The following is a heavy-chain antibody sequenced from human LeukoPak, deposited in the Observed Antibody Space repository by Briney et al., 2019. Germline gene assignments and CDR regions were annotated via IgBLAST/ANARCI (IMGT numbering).Heavy chain of an antibody. J-gene: IGHJ4*02. CDR3: AKTPSGTLSAPTGYFDY. Sequence: GGSLRLSCAAPGITFSSYAMSWVRQAPGKGLEWVSAISGSGGSTYYADSVKGRFTISRDNSKNTLYLQMNSLRAEDTAVYYCAKTPSGTLSAPTGYFDYWGQGTLVTVSS. V-gene: IGHV3-23*01. CDR1: GITFSSYA. CDR2: ISGSGGST. D-gene: IGHD1-14*01.